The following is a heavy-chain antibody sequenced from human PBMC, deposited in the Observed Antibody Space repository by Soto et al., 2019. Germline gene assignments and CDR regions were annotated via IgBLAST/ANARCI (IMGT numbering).Heavy chain of an antibody. CDR3: AADATAWQQMVPSDY. J-gene: IGHJ4*01. CDR2: IAVGSGYT. CDR1: GFTFTSSA. D-gene: IGHD2-8*01. V-gene: IGHV1-58*01. Sequence: ASVKVCCKASGFTFTSSAFQWVRQARGQRLEWIGWIAVGSGYTNYAQRFQDRVTLTRDMSTATTYMELSRLTSEDTAIYYCAADATAWQQMVPSDYWGHGTLVTVSS.